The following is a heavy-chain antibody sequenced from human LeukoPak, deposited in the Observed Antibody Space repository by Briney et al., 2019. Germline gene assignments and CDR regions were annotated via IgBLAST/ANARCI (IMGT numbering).Heavy chain of an antibody. J-gene: IGHJ5*02. D-gene: IGHD5-12*01. V-gene: IGHV1-69*06. Sequence: SVKVSCKAPGGTFSSYAISWVRQAPGQGLEWMGGIIPIFGTANYAQKFQGRVTITADKSTSTAYMELSSLRSEDTAVYYCARGGYSDFTYWFDPWGQGTLVTVSS. CDR3: ARGGYSDFTYWFDP. CDR2: IIPIFGTA. CDR1: GGTFSSYA.